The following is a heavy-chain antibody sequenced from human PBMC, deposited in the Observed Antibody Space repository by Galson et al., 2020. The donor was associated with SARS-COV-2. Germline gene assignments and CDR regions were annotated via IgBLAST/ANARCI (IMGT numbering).Heavy chain of an antibody. CDR3: ADRHVLGWFGELSSWAFDI. CDR1: GFSLSTSGVG. CDR2: IYWDDDK. Sequence: SGPTLVKPTQTLTLTCTFSGFSLSTSGVGVGWIRQPPGKALEWLALIYWDDDKRYSPSLKSRLTITKDTSKNQVVLTMTNMDPVDTATYYCADRHVLGWFGELSSWAFDIWGQGTMVTVSS. V-gene: IGHV2-5*02. J-gene: IGHJ3*02. D-gene: IGHD3-10*01.